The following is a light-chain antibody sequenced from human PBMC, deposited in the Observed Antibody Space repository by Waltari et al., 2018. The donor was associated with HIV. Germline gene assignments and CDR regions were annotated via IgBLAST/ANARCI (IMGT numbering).Light chain of an antibody. V-gene: IGLV3-25*03. Sequence: YELTQPPSVSVSPGQTARITCSGDALPDPFAHWYQQRPGQAPILQIFKDNKGPEGIRGRFAGSSSGTTVTLTISGVQAEDDADYYCQSADSSGALGVFGGGTKLTVL. CDR2: KDN. J-gene: IGLJ2*01. CDR1: ALPDPF. CDR3: QSADSSGALGV.